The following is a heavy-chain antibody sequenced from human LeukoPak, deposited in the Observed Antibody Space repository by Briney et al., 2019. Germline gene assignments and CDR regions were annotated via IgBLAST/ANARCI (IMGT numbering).Heavy chain of an antibody. CDR3: ASAVAGAFDY. CDR1: GFTFDDYG. Sequence: GGSLRLSCAASGFTFDDYGMSWVRRAPGKGLEWVSGINWNGGSTGYADSVKGRFTISRDNNKNSLYLQMNSLRSEDTALYYCASAVAGAFDYWGQGTLVTVSS. J-gene: IGHJ4*02. CDR2: INWNGGST. V-gene: IGHV3-20*04. D-gene: IGHD6-19*01.